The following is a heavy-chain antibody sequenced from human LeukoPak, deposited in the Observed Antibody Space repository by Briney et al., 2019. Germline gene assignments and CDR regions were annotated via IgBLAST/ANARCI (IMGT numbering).Heavy chain of an antibody. CDR3: ARGIAAAVNYFDY. V-gene: IGHV4-59*01. CDR2: IYYSGST. J-gene: IGHJ4*02. Sequence: SETLSLTRTVSGGSISSYYWSWIRQPPGKGLEWIGYIYYSGSTNYNPSLKSRVTISVDTSKNQFSLKLSSVTAADTAVYYCARGIAAAVNYFDYWGQGTLVTVS. D-gene: IGHD6-13*01. CDR1: GGSISSYY.